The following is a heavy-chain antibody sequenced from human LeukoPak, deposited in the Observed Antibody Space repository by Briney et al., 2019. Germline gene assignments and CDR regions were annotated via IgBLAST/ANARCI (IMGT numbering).Heavy chain of an antibody. CDR1: GFTFSSYS. V-gene: IGHV3-48*01. D-gene: IGHD3-10*01. Sequence: GGSLRLSCAASGFTFSSYSMNWVRQAPGKGLEWVSYISSSSSTIYYADSVKGRSTISRDNAKNSLYLQMNSLRAEDTAVYYCARDRGEVAFDIWGQGTMVTVSS. J-gene: IGHJ3*02. CDR3: ARDRGEVAFDI. CDR2: ISSSSSTI.